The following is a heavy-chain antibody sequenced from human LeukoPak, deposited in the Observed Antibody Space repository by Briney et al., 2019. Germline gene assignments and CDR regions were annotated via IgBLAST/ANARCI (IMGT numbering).Heavy chain of an antibody. CDR3: ARESGDGRARGIWFDP. CDR2: INTNTGNR. J-gene: IGHJ5*02. CDR1: GYTFTSYA. V-gene: IGHV7-4-1*02. D-gene: IGHD1-26*01. Sequence: ASVKVSCKASGYTFTSYAMNWVRQAPGQGLEWMGWINTNTGNRTYAQAFTGRRVFSLDTSVSTAYLQISSLKAEDTAVYYCARESGDGRARGIWFDPWGQGTLVTVSS.